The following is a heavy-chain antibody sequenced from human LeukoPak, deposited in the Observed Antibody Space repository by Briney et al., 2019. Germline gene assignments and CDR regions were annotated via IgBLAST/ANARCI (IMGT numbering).Heavy chain of an antibody. D-gene: IGHD6-19*01. CDR2: ISAYNGNT. CDR1: GYTFTSYG. V-gene: IGHV1-18*01. CDR3: ARVVVRGWLVGGYYFDY. Sequence: ASVKVSCKASGYTFTSYGISWVRQAPGQGLEWMGWISAYNGNTNYAQKLQGRVTMTTDTPTSTAYMELRSLRSDDTAVYYCARVVVRGWLVGGYYFDYWGQGTLVTVSS. J-gene: IGHJ4*02.